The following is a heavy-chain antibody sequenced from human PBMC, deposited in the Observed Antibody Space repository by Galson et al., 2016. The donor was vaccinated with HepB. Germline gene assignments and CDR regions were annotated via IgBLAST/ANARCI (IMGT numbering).Heavy chain of an antibody. V-gene: IGHV3-23*01. Sequence: SLRLSCAASGFTFSNYAMTWVRQAPGKGLEWVSSISDSGDDTFYANSVNGRFTISRDNSKNTLYLQINSLRAEDTAISYCARDFNSLAVTATLVGYWGQGVLVTVSS. J-gene: IGHJ4*02. CDR1: GFTFSNYA. CDR2: ISDSGDDT. D-gene: IGHD2-21*02. CDR3: ARDFNSLAVTATLVGY.